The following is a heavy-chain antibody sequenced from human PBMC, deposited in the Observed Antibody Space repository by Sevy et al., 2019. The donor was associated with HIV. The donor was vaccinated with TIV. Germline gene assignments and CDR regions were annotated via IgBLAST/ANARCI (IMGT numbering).Heavy chain of an antibody. D-gene: IGHD3-10*01. CDR3: AKRVAGALAALDI. CDR1: GFTFRNYV. J-gene: IGHJ3*02. Sequence: GGSVRLSCAASGFTFRNYVMNWVRQPPGKGLEWVSVISDGGGTTYYADSVKGRFTISRDDSKSTLYLQMNSLRVEDTAVYFCAKRVAGALAALDIWGQGTMVTVS. V-gene: IGHV3-23*01. CDR2: ISDGGGTT.